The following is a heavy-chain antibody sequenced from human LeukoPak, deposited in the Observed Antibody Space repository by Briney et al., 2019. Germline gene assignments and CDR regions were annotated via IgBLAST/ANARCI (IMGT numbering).Heavy chain of an antibody. CDR1: GFTFDEYV. D-gene: IGHD2-21*01. Sequence: QPGRSLRLSCAASGFTFDEYVMHWVRQAPGKGLEWVSGISWNSDRIGYADSVKGRFTISRDNAKNSLYLQMNSLRAEDTALYYCAKGDGYAPYNYGMDVWGQGTTVTVSS. J-gene: IGHJ6*02. CDR2: ISWNSDRI. CDR3: AKGDGYAPYNYGMDV. V-gene: IGHV3-9*01.